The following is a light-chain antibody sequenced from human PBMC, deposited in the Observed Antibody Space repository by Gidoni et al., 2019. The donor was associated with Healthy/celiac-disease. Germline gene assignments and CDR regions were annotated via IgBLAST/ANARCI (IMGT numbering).Light chain of an antibody. CDR2: GAS. CDR1: QSVSSN. J-gene: IGKJ2*01. CDR3: QQYNNFYT. Sequence: EIVMTQSPATLSVSPGERATLSCRASQSVSSNLAWYQQKPGQAPRLLIYGASTRATGIPARFSGSGSGTEFTLTISSLQSEDFAVYYCQQYNNFYTFXQXTKLXIK. V-gene: IGKV3-15*01.